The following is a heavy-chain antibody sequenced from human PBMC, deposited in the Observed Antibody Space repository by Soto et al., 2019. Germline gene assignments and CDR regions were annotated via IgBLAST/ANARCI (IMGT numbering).Heavy chain of an antibody. CDR2: IYTSGST. CDR1: GGSISSYY. D-gene: IGHD6-13*01. V-gene: IGHV4-4*07. J-gene: IGHJ5*02. CDR3: AREVGSSWDRRPGVLFDP. Sequence: SETLSLTCTVSGGSISSYYWSWIRQPAGKGLEWIGRIYTSGSTNYNPSLNRRVTMSVYTAKNQFSLELSALTAADTAVYYCAREVGSSWDRRPGVLFDPWGQGTLVTVS.